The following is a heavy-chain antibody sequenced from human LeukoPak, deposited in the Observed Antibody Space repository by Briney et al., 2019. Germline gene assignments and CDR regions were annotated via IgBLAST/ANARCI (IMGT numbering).Heavy chain of an antibody. CDR1: GFTFSSYA. CDR3: AKLGYGDYERTFDY. V-gene: IGHV3-23*01. D-gene: IGHD4-17*01. Sequence: GGSLRLSCAASGFTFSSYAMSWVRQAPGKGLEWVSGISGRGGSIYHADSVKGRFTISRDTSNNTLYLQMNSLRVEDTALYYCAKLGYGDYERTFDYWGQGTLVTVSS. CDR2: ISGRGGSI. J-gene: IGHJ4*02.